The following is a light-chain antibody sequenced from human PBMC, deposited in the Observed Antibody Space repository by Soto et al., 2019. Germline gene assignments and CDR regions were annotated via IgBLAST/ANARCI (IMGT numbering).Light chain of an antibody. V-gene: IGLV2-8*01. CDR2: GVT. Sequence: QSALTQPPSASGSPGQSVTLSCTGTSSDVGRYNYVSWYQQHPGKAPKLLIYGVTQRPSGGPDRFSASKSGNTASLTVSGLQDEDEGYYYCSSYAGSNIYVFGTGTKVT. CDR3: SSYAGSNIYV. J-gene: IGLJ1*01. CDR1: SSDVGRYNY.